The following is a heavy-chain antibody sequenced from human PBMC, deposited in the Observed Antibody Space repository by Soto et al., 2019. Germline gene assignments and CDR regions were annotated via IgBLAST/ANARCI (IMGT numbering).Heavy chain of an antibody. Sequence: GGSLRLSCGASGFTFSDYVMNWVRQGPGKGLEWVSTIGRGDDKYYADSVKGRFTISRDTSKNTLFLRMNSLRAEDTALYFCATDRTTGGQQYYVMDVWGQGTTVTVYS. D-gene: IGHD2-15*01. CDR1: GFTFSDYV. CDR3: ATDRTTGGQQYYVMDV. CDR2: IGRGDDK. V-gene: IGHV3-23*01. J-gene: IGHJ6*02.